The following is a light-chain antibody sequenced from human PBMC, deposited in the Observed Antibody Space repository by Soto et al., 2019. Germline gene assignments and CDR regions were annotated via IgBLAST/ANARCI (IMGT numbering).Light chain of an antibody. Sequence: EIVLTQSPGTLSVSPGERATLSCRASQTISSNYLAWYQQKPGQAPSLLIYGTSSRATGIPDRFSGSGSGTDFTLTISRLEPEDSVIYYCQQYVSWTFGQGTKVEIK. V-gene: IGKV3-20*01. CDR1: QTISSNY. CDR2: GTS. J-gene: IGKJ1*01. CDR3: QQYVSWT.